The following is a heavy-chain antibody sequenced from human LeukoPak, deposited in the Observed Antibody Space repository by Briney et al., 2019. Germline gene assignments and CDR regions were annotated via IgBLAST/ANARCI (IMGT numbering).Heavy chain of an antibody. CDR1: VYAFIRFG. Sequence: SVNVSFKSSVYAFIRFGFAWLRPAPAQGVEWMGLSSAYNCHTNYHQKLQGRVTMTTDTSTNTAYMELRSLRSDDTAVYYCARSGDGNWFDPWGRGTLVTVSS. V-gene: IGHV1-18*01. D-gene: IGHD2-21*02. CDR2: SSAYNCHT. J-gene: IGHJ5*02. CDR3: ARSGDGNWFDP.